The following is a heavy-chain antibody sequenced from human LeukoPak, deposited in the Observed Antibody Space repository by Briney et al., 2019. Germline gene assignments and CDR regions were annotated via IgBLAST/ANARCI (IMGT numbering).Heavy chain of an antibody. CDR3: ARYPKIASITIFGVVTYYFDY. CDR2: IWYDGSNK. D-gene: IGHD3-3*01. J-gene: IGHJ4*02. Sequence: PGRSLRLSCAASGFTFSSYGMHWVRQAPGKGLEWVAVIWYDGSNKYYADSVKGRFTISRDNAKNSLYLQMNSLRAEDTALYYCARYPKIASITIFGVVTYYFDYWGQGTLVTVSS. CDR1: GFTFSSYG. V-gene: IGHV3-33*01.